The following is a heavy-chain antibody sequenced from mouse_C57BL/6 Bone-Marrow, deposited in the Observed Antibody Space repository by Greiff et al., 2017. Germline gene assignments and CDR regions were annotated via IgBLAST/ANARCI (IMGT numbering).Heavy chain of an antibody. CDR2: ISSGGDYI. V-gene: IGHV5-9-1*02. CDR3: SRVGGSYAMDY. CDR1: GFTFSSYA. D-gene: IGHD3-1*01. Sequence: EVQLVESGAGLVKPGGSLKLSCAASGFTFSSYAMPWVRQTPEKRLEWVAYISSGGDYIYYADTVKGRFTISRDNARNTLYLQMSSLKSEDTAMYYYSRVGGSYAMDYWGQGTSVTVSS. J-gene: IGHJ4*01.